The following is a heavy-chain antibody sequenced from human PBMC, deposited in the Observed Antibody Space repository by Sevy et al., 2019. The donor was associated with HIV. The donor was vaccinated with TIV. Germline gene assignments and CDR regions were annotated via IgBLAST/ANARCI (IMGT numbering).Heavy chain of an antibody. D-gene: IGHD2-8*01. CDR2: IGYDGNNK. Sequence: LRLSCAGSGFTPSTYGMHWVRQAPGKGLEWVAVIGYDGNNKYYADSVKGRFTISRDNSKNTLFLQMDSLRAEDTAVYYCARDPRMYGDYLLAYFDYWGQGALVTVSS. J-gene: IGHJ4*02. V-gene: IGHV3-33*01. CDR3: ARDPRMYGDYLLAYFDY. CDR1: GFTPSTYG.